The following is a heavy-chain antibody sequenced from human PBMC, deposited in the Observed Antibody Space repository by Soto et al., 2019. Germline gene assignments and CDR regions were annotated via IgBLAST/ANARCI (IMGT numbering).Heavy chain of an antibody. Sequence: PGGSLRLSCAASGFTFSSYEMMWVRQAPGKGLEWVSGISASGRDTYYADSVKDRFTISRDSFKNTLYLQMNSLRAEDTGTYYCAKGKTSGWYYFDYWGQGALVTVSS. J-gene: IGHJ4*02. D-gene: IGHD6-19*01. V-gene: IGHV3-23*01. CDR2: ISASGRDT. CDR3: AKGKTSGWYYFDY. CDR1: GFTFSSYE.